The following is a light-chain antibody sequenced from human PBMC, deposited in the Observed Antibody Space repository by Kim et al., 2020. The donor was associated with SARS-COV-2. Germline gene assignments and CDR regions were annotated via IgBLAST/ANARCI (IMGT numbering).Light chain of an antibody. V-gene: IGKV1-39*01. CDR2: AAS. Sequence: DIQMTQSPSSLSASVGDRVTITCRTSQSISSHLNWYHQKPGRAPKLLIYAASTLQGGVPSRFSGSGSETDFTLTISSLQPEDFGTYFCQHSYITPFTFGPGTKVDIK. J-gene: IGKJ3*01. CDR1: QSISSH. CDR3: QHSYITPFT.